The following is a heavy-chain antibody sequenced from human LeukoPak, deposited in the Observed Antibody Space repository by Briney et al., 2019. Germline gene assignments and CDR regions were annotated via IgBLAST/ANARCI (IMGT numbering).Heavy chain of an antibody. CDR3: ARHDGTGVTTTEGPLDY. J-gene: IGHJ4*02. D-gene: IGHD4-17*01. V-gene: IGHV4-39*01. CDR2: IYYSGST. CDR1: GVSISSSSYY. Sequence: PSETLSLTCTVSGVSISSSSYYWGWIRQPPGKGLEWIGSIYYSGSTYYNPSLKSRVTISVDTSKNQFSLKLSSVTAADTAVYYCARHDGTGVTTTEGPLDYWGQGTLVTVSS.